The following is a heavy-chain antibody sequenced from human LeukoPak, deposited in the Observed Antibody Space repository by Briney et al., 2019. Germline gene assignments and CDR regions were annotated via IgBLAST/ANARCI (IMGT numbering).Heavy chain of an antibody. Sequence: PGGSLRLSCAASGFTFSSYWMHWVRQAPGKGLVWVSRINSDGSSTIYADSVKGRFTISRDNAKNTLYLQMNSLRAEDTAVYYCARGSGGSYYDFWSGYSPDYAFDIWGQGTMVTVSS. CDR3: ARGSGGSYYDFWSGYSPDYAFDI. D-gene: IGHD3-3*01. CDR2: INSDGSST. V-gene: IGHV3-74*01. J-gene: IGHJ3*02. CDR1: GFTFSSYW.